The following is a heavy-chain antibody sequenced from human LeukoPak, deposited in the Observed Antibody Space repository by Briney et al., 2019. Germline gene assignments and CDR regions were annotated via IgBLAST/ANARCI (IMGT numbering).Heavy chain of an antibody. CDR3: AKKGYDSSGLTYYFDY. J-gene: IGHJ4*02. Sequence: GRSLRLSCAASGFTFSSYGMDWVRQAPGKGLEWVAVIWYDGSNKFYADSVQGRLTISRDNSKNTLYLQMNSLRVEDTAVYYCAKKGYDSSGLTYYFDYWGQGTLVTVSS. CDR2: IWYDGSNK. D-gene: IGHD3-22*01. CDR1: GFTFSSYG. V-gene: IGHV3-33*06.